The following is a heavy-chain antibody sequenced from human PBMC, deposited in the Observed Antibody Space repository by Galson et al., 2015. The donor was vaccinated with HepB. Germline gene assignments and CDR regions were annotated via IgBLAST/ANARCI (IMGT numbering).Heavy chain of an antibody. CDR1: GFTFADYA. CDR3: AKGKWDLLRNYFDY. Sequence: SLKLSCAAAGFTFADYAMHWVRQVPGKGLESVSGISRRRGTMSYADPVKGRFTISRDNAKNSLSLQMSSLRTEDTAVYYCAKGKWDLLRNYFDYWGRGILVTVSS. V-gene: IGHV3-9*01. D-gene: IGHD1-26*01. CDR2: ISRRRGTM. J-gene: IGHJ4*02.